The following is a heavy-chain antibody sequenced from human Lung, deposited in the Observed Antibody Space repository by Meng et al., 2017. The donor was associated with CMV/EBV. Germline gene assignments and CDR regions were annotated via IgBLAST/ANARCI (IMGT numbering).Heavy chain of an antibody. Sequence: GSLRLXXAVYGGSFSGYYWSWIRQPPGKGLEWIGEINHSGSTNYNPSLKSRVTISVDTSKNQFSLKLSSVTAADTAVYYCARGPKQQLGPFDYWGQGTLVTVSS. D-gene: IGHD6-13*01. J-gene: IGHJ4*02. V-gene: IGHV4-34*01. CDR1: GGSFSGYY. CDR3: ARGPKQQLGPFDY. CDR2: INHSGST.